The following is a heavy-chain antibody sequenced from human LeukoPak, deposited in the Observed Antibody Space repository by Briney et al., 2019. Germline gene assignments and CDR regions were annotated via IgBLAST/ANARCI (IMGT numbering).Heavy chain of an antibody. Sequence: GGSLRLSCAASGFTLSSYGMPWVRQAPGKGLEWVAVISYDGSNKYYADSVKGRFTISRDNSKNTLYLQMNSLRAEDTAVYYCAKDHKGIYGDYSYYFDYWGQGTLVTVSS. D-gene: IGHD4-17*01. CDR1: GFTLSSYG. CDR3: AKDHKGIYGDYSYYFDY. CDR2: ISYDGSNK. J-gene: IGHJ4*02. V-gene: IGHV3-30*18.